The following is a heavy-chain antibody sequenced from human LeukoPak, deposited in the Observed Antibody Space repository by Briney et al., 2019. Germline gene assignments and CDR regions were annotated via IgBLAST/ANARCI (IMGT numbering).Heavy chain of an antibody. Sequence: PGGSLRLSCAASGFTFSSYAMHWVRQAPGKGLEWVAVISYDGSNKYYADSVKGRFTISRDNSKNTLCLQMNSLRAEDTAVYYCARVSPMVRGVIIAGLFDYWGQGTLVTVSS. D-gene: IGHD3-10*01. CDR2: ISYDGSNK. V-gene: IGHV3-30*04. CDR3: ARVSPMVRGVIIAGLFDY. CDR1: GFTFSSYA. J-gene: IGHJ4*02.